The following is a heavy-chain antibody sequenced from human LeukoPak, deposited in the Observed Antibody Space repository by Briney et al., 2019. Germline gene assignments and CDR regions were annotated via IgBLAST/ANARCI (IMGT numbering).Heavy chain of an antibody. CDR1: GFTSSGSA. V-gene: IGHV3-73*01. CDR3: TLQDRVDY. J-gene: IGHJ4*02. Sequence: GGSLKLSCAASGFTSSGSAMHWVRQASGKGLEWVGRIRSKANSYATAYAASVKGRFTISRDDSKNTAYLQMNSLKTEDTAVYYCTLQDRVDYWGQGTLVTVSS. CDR2: IRSKANSYAT. D-gene: IGHD2-15*01.